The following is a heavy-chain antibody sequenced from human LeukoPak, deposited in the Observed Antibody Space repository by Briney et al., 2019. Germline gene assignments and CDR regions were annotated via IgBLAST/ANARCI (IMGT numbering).Heavy chain of an antibody. V-gene: IGHV4-4*07. CDR3: ARDRSYSGSYSSMDWLDP. CDR1: GGSIISYY. J-gene: IGHJ5*02. D-gene: IGHD3-10*01. Sequence: SETLSLTCTVSGGSIISYYWSWIRQPARKGLEWLGRIYNNETTDFNPSLKSPISMSVDTSKNQVSLKMTSVTAADTAVYYCARDRSYSGSYSSMDWLDPWGQGTLVIVSS. CDR2: IYNNETT.